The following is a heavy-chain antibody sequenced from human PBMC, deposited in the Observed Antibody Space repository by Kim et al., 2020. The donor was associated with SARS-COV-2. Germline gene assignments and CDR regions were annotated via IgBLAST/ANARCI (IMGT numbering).Heavy chain of an antibody. CDR2: ISGSGGNT. J-gene: IGHJ4*02. CDR1: GFTFSDYV. CDR3: AKPQTVAVAGNFDY. V-gene: IGHV3-23*01. Sequence: GGSLRLSCAASGFTFSDYVMSWVRQTPGKGLEWVSAISGSGGNTYYADSVKGRFTISRDNSKNTLYLQMNSLRAEDTAVYYCAKPQTVAVAGNFDYWGQGTLVTVSS. D-gene: IGHD6-19*01.